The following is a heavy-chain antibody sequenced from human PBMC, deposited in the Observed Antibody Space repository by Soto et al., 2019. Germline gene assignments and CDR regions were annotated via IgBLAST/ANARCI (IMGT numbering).Heavy chain of an antibody. Sequence: SQTLSLTCAISGDSVSSNSAAWNWIRRSPSRGLEWLGRTYYRSNWSSDYAVSVKSRITINPDTSKNQFSLQLYSMTPEDTAVYFCAGVSWFRGMDVWGQGTPVTVSS. D-gene: IGHD3-10*01. V-gene: IGHV6-1*01. CDR2: TYYRSNWSS. CDR3: AGVSWFRGMDV. J-gene: IGHJ6*02. CDR1: GDSVSSNSAA.